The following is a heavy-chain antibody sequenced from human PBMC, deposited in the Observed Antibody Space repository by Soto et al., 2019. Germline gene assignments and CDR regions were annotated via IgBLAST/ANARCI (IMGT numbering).Heavy chain of an antibody. J-gene: IGHJ6*02. CDR2: ISYDGSNK. CDR3: AKKRVRATPYKDGMDV. V-gene: IGHV3-30*18. CDR1: GFTFSSYG. D-gene: IGHD5-12*01. Sequence: GGSLRLSCAASGFTFSSYGMHWVRQAPGKGLEWVAVISYDGSNKYYADSVKGRFTISRDNSKNTLYLQMNSLRAEDTAVYYCAKKRVRATPYKDGMDVWGQGTTVTVSS.